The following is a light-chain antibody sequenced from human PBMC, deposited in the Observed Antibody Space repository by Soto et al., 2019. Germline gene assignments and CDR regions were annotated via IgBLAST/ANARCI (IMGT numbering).Light chain of an antibody. Sequence: QSALTQPRSVSGSPGQSVTISCTGTSSDVGNYNYVSWYQQHPGKAPKFMIYDVSKRPSGVPDRSSGSKSGNTASLTISGLQAEDEADYYCCSYAGSYTYVFGTGTKLTVL. V-gene: IGLV2-11*01. CDR1: SSDVGNYNY. CDR2: DVS. J-gene: IGLJ1*01. CDR3: CSYAGSYTYV.